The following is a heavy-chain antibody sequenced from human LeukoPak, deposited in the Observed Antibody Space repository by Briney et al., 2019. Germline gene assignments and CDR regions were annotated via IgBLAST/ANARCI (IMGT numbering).Heavy chain of an antibody. D-gene: IGHD6-13*01. Sequence: ASVKVSCKASGYTFSGFYMHWVRQAPGQGLEWMGWINPNSGATNYAQKFQGRVTMTGDPSINTVYVELSRLRSDDTAVYYCARPQVWYGVKGGMDVWGQGTTVTVPS. CDR2: INPNSGAT. CDR1: GYTFSGFY. V-gene: IGHV1-2*02. J-gene: IGHJ6*02. CDR3: ARPQVWYGVKGGMDV.